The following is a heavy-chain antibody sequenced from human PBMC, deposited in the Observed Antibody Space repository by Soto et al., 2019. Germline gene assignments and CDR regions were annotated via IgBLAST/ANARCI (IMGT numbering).Heavy chain of an antibody. J-gene: IGHJ3*02. V-gene: IGHV4-39*01. CDR2: IYYSGST. CDR1: GGSIRSNSYY. Sequence: SETLSLTCTVSGGSIRSNSYYWGWIRQPPGKGLEWIGSIYYSGSTYYNPSLKSRVTISVDTSKNQFSLKLSSVTAADTAVYYCARRNRIIDTFDIWGQGTMVTVSS. D-gene: IGHD1-1*01. CDR3: ARRNRIIDTFDI.